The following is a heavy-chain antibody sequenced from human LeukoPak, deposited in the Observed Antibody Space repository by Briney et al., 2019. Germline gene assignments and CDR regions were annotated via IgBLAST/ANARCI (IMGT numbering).Heavy chain of an antibody. CDR2: IKGDGSVT. CDR1: GFSFRNAW. D-gene: IGHD3-3*01. CDR3: ARSDWFDP. Sequence: QTGGSLRLSCAASGFSFRNAWKHWVRQAPGKGLVWVSRIKGDGSVTVYADSVKGRFTIFRDNAKNTLYLQLNSLRVEDTAVYYCARSDWFDPWGQGTLVTVSS. J-gene: IGHJ5*02. V-gene: IGHV3-74*01.